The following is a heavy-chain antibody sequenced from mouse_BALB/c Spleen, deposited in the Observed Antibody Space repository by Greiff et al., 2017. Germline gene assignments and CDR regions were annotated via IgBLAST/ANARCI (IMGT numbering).Heavy chain of an antibody. CDR2: ISDGGRT. CDR3: ARDYYGSSSLYAMDY. Sequence: EVQRVESGGGLVKPGGSLKLSCAASGFTFSDYYMYWVRQTPEKRLEWVATISDGGRTYYPDSVKGRFTISRDNARNILYLQMSSLRSEDTAMYYCARDYYGSSSLYAMDYWGQGTSVTVSS. D-gene: IGHD1-1*01. V-gene: IGHV5-4*02. CDR1: GFTFSDYY. J-gene: IGHJ4*01.